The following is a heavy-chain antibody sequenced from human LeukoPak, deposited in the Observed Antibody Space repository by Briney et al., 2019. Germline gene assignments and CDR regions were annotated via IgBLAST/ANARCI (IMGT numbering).Heavy chain of an antibody. J-gene: IGHJ5*02. Sequence: ASVKVSCKASGYTFTGYYMHWVRQAPGQGLEWMGRINPNSGGTNYAQKFQGRVTMTRNTSISTAYMELSSLRSEDTAVYYCATLYCSSTSCYPWGQGTLVTVSS. D-gene: IGHD2-2*01. V-gene: IGHV1-2*06. CDR1: GYTFTGYY. CDR3: ATLYCSSTSCYP. CDR2: INPNSGGT.